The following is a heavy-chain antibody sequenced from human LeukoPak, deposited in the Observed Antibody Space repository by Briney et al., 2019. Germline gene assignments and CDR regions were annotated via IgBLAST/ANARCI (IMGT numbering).Heavy chain of an antibody. CDR1: GFTFSRYW. V-gene: IGHV3-74*01. CDR3: ARPVTGTYAPLEY. CDR2: INSDGSST. D-gene: IGHD1-1*01. J-gene: IGHJ4*02. Sequence: PGGSLRLSCAASGFTFSRYWMHWVRQAPGKGLVWVSRINSDGSSTSYADSVKGRFTISRDNAKNTLYLEMNSLRADDTAVYYCARPVTGTYAPLEYWGQGTLVTVSS.